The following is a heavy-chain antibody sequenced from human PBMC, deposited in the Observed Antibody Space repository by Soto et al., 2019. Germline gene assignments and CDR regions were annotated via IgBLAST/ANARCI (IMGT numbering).Heavy chain of an antibody. Sequence: GGSLRLSCAASGFTFSSYGMHWVRQAPGKALEGLAVIWYDGSNKYYADSVKGRFTISRDNSKNTLYLQMNSLRAEDTAVYYPARERKTSGFWSGSYRYYGMDVWGQGATVTVSS. D-gene: IGHD3-3*01. CDR3: ARERKTSGFWSGSYRYYGMDV. V-gene: IGHV3-33*01. CDR2: IWYDGSNK. J-gene: IGHJ6*02. CDR1: GFTFSSYG.